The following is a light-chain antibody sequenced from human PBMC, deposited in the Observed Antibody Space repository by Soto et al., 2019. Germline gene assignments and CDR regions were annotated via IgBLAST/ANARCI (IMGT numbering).Light chain of an antibody. CDR2: DVS. CDR1: SSDVGGYNY. CDR3: CSYAGSYSYV. J-gene: IGLJ1*01. Sequence: QSVLTQPRSVSGSPGQSVTISCTGTSSDVGGYNYVSWYQEQPGKAPKLMIYDVSKRPSGVPDRFSGSKSGNTASLTISGLQAEDEADYYCCSYAGSYSYVFGTGTKVPVL. V-gene: IGLV2-11*01.